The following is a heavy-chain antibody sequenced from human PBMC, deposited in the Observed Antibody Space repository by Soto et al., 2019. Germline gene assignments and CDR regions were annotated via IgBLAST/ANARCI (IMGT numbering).Heavy chain of an antibody. V-gene: IGHV4-59*01. CDR1: GGSISSYY. Sequence: PSETLSLTCTVSGGSISSYYWSWIRQPPGKGLEWIGYIFYSGTTSYNPSLKSRLTISIDTSKGQLSLKLTSVTAADTAVYYCARENSRWFDPWGQGTLVTVSS. J-gene: IGHJ5*02. CDR2: IFYSGTT. CDR3: ARENSRWFDP.